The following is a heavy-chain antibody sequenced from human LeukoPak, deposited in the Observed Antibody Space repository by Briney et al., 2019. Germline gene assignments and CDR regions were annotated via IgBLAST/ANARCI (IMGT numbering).Heavy chain of an antibody. J-gene: IGHJ5*02. CDR3: ARTNIVVVPAAICVWFDP. V-gene: IGHV4-4*07. CDR2: IYTSGST. CDR1: GGSISSYY. D-gene: IGHD2-2*02. Sequence: SETLSLTCTVSGGSISSYYWSWIRQPAGKGLEWIGRIYTSGSTNYNPSLKSRVTMSVDTSKNQFSLKLSSVTAADTAVYYCARTNIVVVPAAICVWFDPWGQGTLVTVSS.